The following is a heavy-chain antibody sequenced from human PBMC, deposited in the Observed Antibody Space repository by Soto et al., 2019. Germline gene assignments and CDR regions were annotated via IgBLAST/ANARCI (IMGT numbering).Heavy chain of an antibody. J-gene: IGHJ6*02. CDR2: ISSSSSTI. D-gene: IGHD3-3*01. Sequence: EVQLVESGGGLVQPGGSLRLSCAASGFNFSSYSMNWVRQAPGKGLEWVSYISSSSSTIYYADSVKGRFTISRDNAKNSLYLQINSLRDEDTAVYYCATDVLRFLESSYYYYGMDVWGQGTTVTVSS. CDR3: ATDVLRFLESSYYYYGMDV. V-gene: IGHV3-48*02. CDR1: GFNFSSYS.